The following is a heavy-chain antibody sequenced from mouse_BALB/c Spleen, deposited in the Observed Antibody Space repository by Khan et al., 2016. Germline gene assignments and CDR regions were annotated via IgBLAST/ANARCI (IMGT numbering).Heavy chain of an antibody. Sequence: QIQLVQSGPELKKPGETVKISCKASGYTFTDYSMHWVKQAPGKGLTWMGWKNTNTGEPTYADDFMGRFAFSLETSARTAYLQINNLKNEDTATYFCARRVRWYFDVWGEGTKVTVSS. V-gene: IGHV9-2-1*01. CDR1: GYTFTDYS. CDR2: KNTNTGEP. J-gene: IGHJ1*01. D-gene: IGHD2-14*01. CDR3: ARRVRWYFDV.